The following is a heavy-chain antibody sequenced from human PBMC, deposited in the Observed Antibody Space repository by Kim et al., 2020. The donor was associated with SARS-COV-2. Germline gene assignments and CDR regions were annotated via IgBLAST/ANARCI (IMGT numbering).Heavy chain of an antibody. J-gene: IGHJ6*02. CDR3: AGVMWEGEGCCGGMDV. V-gene: IGHV3-30*01. Sequence: DSVKGRFTISRDNSKNTLYLQMNSLRAEDTAVYYCAGVMWEGEGCCGGMDVWGQGTLVTVSS. D-gene: IGHD1-26*01.